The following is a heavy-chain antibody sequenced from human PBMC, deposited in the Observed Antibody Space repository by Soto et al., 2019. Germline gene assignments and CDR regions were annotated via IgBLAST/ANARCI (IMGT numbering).Heavy chain of an antibody. D-gene: IGHD3-9*01. V-gene: IGHV5-10-1*01. CDR1: GYSLTNYW. Sequence: GESLKISCKGSGYSLTNYWITWVRQLPGKGLEWMGKIDPSDSYTDHNPSFQAHVTISADKSISTAYLQWSSLKASDTAIYYCARRDYNVLAGYYTPDYWGQGTLVTVSS. CDR3: ARRDYNVLAGYYTPDY. J-gene: IGHJ4*02. CDR2: IDPSDSYT.